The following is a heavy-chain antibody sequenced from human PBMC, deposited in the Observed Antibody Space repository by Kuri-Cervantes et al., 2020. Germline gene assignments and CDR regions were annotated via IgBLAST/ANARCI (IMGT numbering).Heavy chain of an antibody. Sequence: GESLKISCAASGFTFSDYYMNWVRQAPGKGVEWVSSIVSSSTIYYADSVKGRFTISRDNARNLLFLRMNSLRADDTGIYYCARGGMEAAYFFFYYMDVWAKGTTVTVSS. CDR3: ARGGMEAAYFFFYYMDV. V-gene: IGHV3-69-1*02. CDR2: IVSSSTI. D-gene: IGHD2-15*01. CDR1: GFTFSDYY. J-gene: IGHJ6*03.